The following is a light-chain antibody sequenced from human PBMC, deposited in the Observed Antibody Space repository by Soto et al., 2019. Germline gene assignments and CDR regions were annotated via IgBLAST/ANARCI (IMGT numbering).Light chain of an antibody. V-gene: IGLV2-14*01. J-gene: IGLJ1*01. Sequence: QSALTQPASVSGSPGQSIAISCAGTSSDIGTYNHVSWYQQHPGKAPQLIIYEDINRPSGLSSRFSGSKSGNTASLTISGLQAEDEAAYFCCTYPTSSPLVCGTGTKVTVL. CDR1: SSDIGTYNH. CDR2: EDI. CDR3: CTYPTSSPLV.